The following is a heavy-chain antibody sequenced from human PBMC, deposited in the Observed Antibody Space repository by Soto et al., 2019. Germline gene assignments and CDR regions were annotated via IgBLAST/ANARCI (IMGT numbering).Heavy chain of an antibody. J-gene: IGHJ4*02. CDR2: TSGSGGST. V-gene: IGHV3-23*01. Sequence: PGGSLRLSCAASGFTFSSYAMSWVRQAPGKGLEWVSATSGSGGSTYYADSVKGRFTISRDNSKNTLYLQMNSLRAEDTAVYYCAKDRVQSNIAVAGIGFHWGQGTLVTVSS. CDR3: AKDRVQSNIAVAGIGFH. CDR1: GFTFSSYA. D-gene: IGHD6-19*01.